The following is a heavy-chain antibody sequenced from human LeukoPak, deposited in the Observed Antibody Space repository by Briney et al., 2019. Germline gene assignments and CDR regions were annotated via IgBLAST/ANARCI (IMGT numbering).Heavy chain of an antibody. Sequence: PSQTLSLTCTVSGGSISSGGYYWSWIRQHPGKGLEWIGYIYYSGSTYYNPSLKSRVTISVDTSKNQFSLKLSSVTAADTAVYYCARAQDLYGSGSYYYYYYYGMDVWGQGTTVTVSS. CDR3: ARAQDLYGSGSYYYYYYYGMDV. J-gene: IGHJ6*02. V-gene: IGHV4-31*03. CDR1: GGSISSGGYY. CDR2: IYYSGST. D-gene: IGHD3-10*01.